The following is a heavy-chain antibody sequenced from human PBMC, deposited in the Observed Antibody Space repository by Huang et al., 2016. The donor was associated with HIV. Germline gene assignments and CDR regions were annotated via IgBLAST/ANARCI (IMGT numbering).Heavy chain of an antibody. CDR3: AKGTWIQLWVAFDY. D-gene: IGHD5-18*01. CDR1: GLTLSDYA. Sequence: EVQLLESGGGLVKPGGSLRLACVASGLTLSDYAMSWVRPAPTKGLEGVATFSGRGSSTYYADSVRGLFTISRDDSKNTLYMQMNSLRVEDTGVYYCAKGTWIQLWVAFDYWGQGTLVTVSS. V-gene: IGHV3-23*01. CDR2: FSGRGSST. J-gene: IGHJ4*02.